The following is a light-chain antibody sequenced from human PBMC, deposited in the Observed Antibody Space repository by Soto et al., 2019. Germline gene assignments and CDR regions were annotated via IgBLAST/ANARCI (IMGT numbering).Light chain of an antibody. CDR1: SSNIGAGYD. J-gene: IGLJ2*01. V-gene: IGLV1-40*01. Sequence: QAVVTQPPSVSGAPGQRVTISCTGSSSNIGAGYDVHWYQQLPGTAPKLLIFATSYRPSGVPDRFSGSKSGTSASLAITGLQAEDEADYYCQSSDTSLSGSEVFGGGTKLTVL. CDR2: ATS. CDR3: QSSDTSLSGSEV.